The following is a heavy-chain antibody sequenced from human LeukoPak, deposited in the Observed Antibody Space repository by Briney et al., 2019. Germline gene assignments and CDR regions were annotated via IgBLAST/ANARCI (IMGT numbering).Heavy chain of an antibody. CDR1: GGSISSYY. D-gene: IGHD3-9*01. CDR3: ARGQILTGYYRWFDP. Sequence: SETLSLTCTVSGGSISSYYWSWIRQPPGKGLEWIGYIYHSGSTYYNPSLKSRVTISVDRSKNQFSLKLSSVTAADTAVYYCARGQILTGYYRWFDPWGQGTLVTVSS. J-gene: IGHJ5*02. V-gene: IGHV4-59*12. CDR2: IYHSGST.